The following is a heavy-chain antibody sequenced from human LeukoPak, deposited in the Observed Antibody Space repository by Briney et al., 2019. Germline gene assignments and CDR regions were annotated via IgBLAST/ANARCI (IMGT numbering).Heavy chain of an antibody. Sequence: SVKVSCKASRGTFRSYAISWVRQAPGQGLEWMGGIIPIFGTANYAQKLQGRVTITADESTSTAYMELSSLRSEDTAVYYCARDQGYRYGYGDFDYWGQGTLVSVSS. CDR3: ARDQGYRYGYGDFDY. V-gene: IGHV1-69*13. CDR1: RGTFRSYA. D-gene: IGHD5-18*01. CDR2: IIPIFGTA. J-gene: IGHJ4*02.